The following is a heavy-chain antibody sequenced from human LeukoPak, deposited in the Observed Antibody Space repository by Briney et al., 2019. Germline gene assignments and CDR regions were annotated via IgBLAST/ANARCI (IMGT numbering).Heavy chain of an antibody. CDR3: AGSPLCSGGSCYHSHY. CDR1: AFTFSTYS. J-gene: IGHJ4*02. D-gene: IGHD2-15*01. CDR2: ISNSGTYI. Sequence: GGSLRLSCAASAFTFSTYSMNWVRQAPGKGLEWVSSISNSGTYIYHADSVKGRFTISRDNAKNSLYLQMNSLTAEDTAVYYCAGSPLCSGGSCYHSHYWGQGTLVIVSS. V-gene: IGHV3-21*01.